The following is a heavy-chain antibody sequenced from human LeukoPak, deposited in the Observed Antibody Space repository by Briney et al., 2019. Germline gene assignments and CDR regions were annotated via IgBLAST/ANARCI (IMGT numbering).Heavy chain of an antibody. CDR1: GFTFSSYS. J-gene: IGHJ4*02. CDR3: ARERSHYYDRSGCFGY. Sequence: GGSLRLSCAASGFTFSSYSMNWVRQAPGKGLEWVSSISSSSSYIYYADSVKGRFTISRDNAKNSLYLQMNSLRAEDTAVYYCARERSHYYDRSGCFGYWGQGTLVTVSS. CDR2: ISSSSSYI. V-gene: IGHV3-21*01. D-gene: IGHD3-22*01.